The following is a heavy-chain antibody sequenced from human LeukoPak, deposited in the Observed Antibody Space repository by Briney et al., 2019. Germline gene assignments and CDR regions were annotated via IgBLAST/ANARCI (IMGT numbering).Heavy chain of an antibody. V-gene: IGHV3-30*18. J-gene: IGHJ6*02. CDR2: ISYDGSNK. CDR3: AKDLGDYYGSGSLSPLYYYYYGMDV. CDR1: GFTFTGYW. D-gene: IGHD3-10*01. Sequence: SLRLSCAASGFTFTGYWMHWVRQAPGKGLEWVAVISYDGSNKYYADSVKGRFTISRDNSKNTLYLQMNSLRAEDTAVYYCAKDLGDYYGSGSLSPLYYYYYGMDVWGQGTTVTVSS.